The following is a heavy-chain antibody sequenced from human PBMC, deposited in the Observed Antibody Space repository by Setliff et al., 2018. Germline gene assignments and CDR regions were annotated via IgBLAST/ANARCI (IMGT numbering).Heavy chain of an antibody. CDR3: AKDLAHYYGSGSSPIDY. J-gene: IGHJ4*02. CDR1: GFSFSSYA. Sequence: PGGSLRLSCAASGFSFSSYAMSWVRQAPGKGLEWVSTTSGGGGFSTYYADSVKGRFTISRDNSNLFLQMNNLRAEDTAFYFCAKDLAHYYGSGSSPIDYWGQGTLVTVSS. D-gene: IGHD3-10*01. CDR2: TSGGGGFST. V-gene: IGHV3-23*01.